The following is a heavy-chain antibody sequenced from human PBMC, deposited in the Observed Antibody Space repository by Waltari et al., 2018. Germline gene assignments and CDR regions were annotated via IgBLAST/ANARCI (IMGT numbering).Heavy chain of an antibody. CDR3: ATRTHYSSSSCDFDI. J-gene: IGHJ3*02. V-gene: IGHV1-69*05. Sequence: QVQLVQSGAEVKKPGSSVKVSCKASGGTFSSYAISWVRQAPGQGLEWMGGIIAIFGTVNYAKKFQGRVTITTDESTSTADMELSSLRSEDTAVYYCATRTHYSSSSCDFDIWGQGTMVIVSS. D-gene: IGHD6-6*01. CDR1: GGTFSSYA. CDR2: IIAIFGTV.